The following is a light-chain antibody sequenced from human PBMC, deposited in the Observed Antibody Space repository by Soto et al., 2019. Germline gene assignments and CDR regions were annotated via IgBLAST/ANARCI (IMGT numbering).Light chain of an antibody. CDR2: EVT. J-gene: IGLJ2*01. CDR3: ISCTTTTTLI. CDR1: SSDVGTSNY. Sequence: QSVLTQPASVSGSPGQSITISCTGTSSDVGTSNYVSWYQHHPDTDPKLMIYEVTYRPSGVSHRFSGSKSGNTASLTISGLQAEGEADYYCISCTTTTTLIFGGGTKLTVL. V-gene: IGLV2-14*01.